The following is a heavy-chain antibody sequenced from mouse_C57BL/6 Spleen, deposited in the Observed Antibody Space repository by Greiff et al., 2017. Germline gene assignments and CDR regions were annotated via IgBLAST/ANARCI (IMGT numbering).Heavy chain of an antibody. J-gene: IGHJ4*01. V-gene: IGHV6-3*01. CDR2: IRLKSDNYAT. CDR1: GFTFSNYW. CDR3: TGHYDFYYYAMDY. Sequence: EVQGVESGGGLVQPGGSMKLSCVASGFTFSNYWMNWVRQSPEKGLEWVAQIRLKSDNYATHYAESVKGRFTISRDDSKSSVYRQMNNLRAEDTVIYYCTGHYDFYYYAMDYWGQGTSVTVSS. D-gene: IGHD2-4*01.